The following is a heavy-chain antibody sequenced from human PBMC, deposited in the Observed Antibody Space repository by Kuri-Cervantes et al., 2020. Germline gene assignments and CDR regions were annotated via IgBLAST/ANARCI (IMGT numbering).Heavy chain of an antibody. D-gene: IGHD5-24*01. J-gene: IGHJ4*02. CDR2: ISGSGGST. Sequence: ETLSLTCAASGFTFSSYAMSWVRQAPGKGLEWVSAISGSGGSTYYADSVKGRFTISRDNSKNTLYLQMNSLRAEDTAVYYCARVDESVFDYWGQGTLVTVSS. CDR1: GFTFSSYA. V-gene: IGHV3-23*01. CDR3: ARVDESVFDY.